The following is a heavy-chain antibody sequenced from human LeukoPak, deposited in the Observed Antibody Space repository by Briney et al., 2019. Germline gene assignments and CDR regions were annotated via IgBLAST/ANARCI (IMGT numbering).Heavy chain of an antibody. CDR1: GYTFTGYY. Sequence: GASVKVPCKASGYTFTGYYMHWVRQAPGQGLEWMGWINPNSGGTNYAQKFQGRVTMTRDTSISTAYMELSRLRSDDTAVYYCARERTGSYWVRYFDYWGQGTLVTVSS. CDR2: INPNSGGT. V-gene: IGHV1-2*02. J-gene: IGHJ4*02. D-gene: IGHD1-26*01. CDR3: ARERTGSYWVRYFDY.